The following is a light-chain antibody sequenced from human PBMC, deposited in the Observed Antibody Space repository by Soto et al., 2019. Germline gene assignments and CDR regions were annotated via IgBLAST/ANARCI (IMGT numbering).Light chain of an antibody. CDR3: QQYYTYPQT. V-gene: IGKV1-8*01. Sequence: AIRMTQSPSSFSASTGDRVTITCRASQGISSYLAWYQQKQGKAPKLLVYAASTLQYGVPSRFSGSESGTDFTLTISCLQSEDFATYFCQQYYTYPQTFGQGTKLEIK. CDR2: AAS. CDR1: QGISSY. J-gene: IGKJ2*01.